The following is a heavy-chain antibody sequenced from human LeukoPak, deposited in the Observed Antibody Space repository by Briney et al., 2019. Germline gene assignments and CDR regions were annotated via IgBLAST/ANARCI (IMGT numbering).Heavy chain of an antibody. CDR2: INPSGGST. D-gene: IGHD1-1*01. Sequence: ASVKVSCKASGYTFTSYYMHWVRQAPGQGLEWMGIINPSGGSTSYAQKFQVRVTMTRDTSTSTVYMELSSLRSEDTAVYYCARHFESLERLNWFDPWGQGTLVTVSS. V-gene: IGHV1-46*01. CDR3: ARHFESLERLNWFDP. CDR1: GYTFTSYY. J-gene: IGHJ5*02.